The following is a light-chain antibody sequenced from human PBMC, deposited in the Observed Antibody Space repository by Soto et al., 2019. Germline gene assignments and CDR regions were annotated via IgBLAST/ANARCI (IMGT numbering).Light chain of an antibody. CDR2: AAS. Sequence: EIQMTQSPSSLFASGGDEVTITCRASQTIMTYLNWYQLKKGKPPRXXIYAASSLQSGVPSRFSGSGYGTDFNLTISSLQTEDFATYSCQQSYNSPQTFGQGTKVDIK. CDR1: QTIMTY. J-gene: IGKJ1*01. V-gene: IGKV1-39*01. CDR3: QQSYNSPQT.